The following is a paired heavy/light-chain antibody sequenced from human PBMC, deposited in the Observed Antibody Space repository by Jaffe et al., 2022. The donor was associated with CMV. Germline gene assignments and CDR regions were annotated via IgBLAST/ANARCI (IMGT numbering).Heavy chain of an antibody. CDR3: AIFDYGDYSNYYYYYMDV. Sequence: QLQLQESGPGLVKPSETLSLTCTVSGGSISSSSYYWGWIRQPPGKGLEWIGSIYYSGSTYYNPSLKSRVTISVDTSKNQFSLKLSSVTAADTAVYYCAIFDYGDYSNYYYYYMDVWGKGTTVTVSS. V-gene: IGHV4-39*01. J-gene: IGHJ6*03. CDR1: GGSISSSSYY. CDR2: IYYSGST. D-gene: IGHD4-17*01.
Light chain of an antibody. J-gene: IGKJ4*01. CDR2: AAS. Sequence: DIQMTQSPSSLSASVGDRVTITCRASQGISNYLAWFQQKPGKAPKSLIYAASSLQSGVPSKFSGSGSGTDFTLTISSLQPEDFATYYCQQYNSYLLTFGGGTKVEIK. CDR3: QQYNSYLLT. CDR1: QGISNY. V-gene: IGKV1-16*02.